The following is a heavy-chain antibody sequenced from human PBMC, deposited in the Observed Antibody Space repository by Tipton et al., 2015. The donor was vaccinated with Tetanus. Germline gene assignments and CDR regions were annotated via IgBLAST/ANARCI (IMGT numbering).Heavy chain of an antibody. D-gene: IGHD6-19*01. V-gene: IGHV4-59*01. J-gene: IGHJ3*02. Sequence: TLSLTCSVSGDSITDSHWSWIRQPPGKGLEWVAKIYFRENTFDYNPSLQGRARTSSDTSKSQISLKLISVTAAATAVYYCSRVAYRSRRRGFDIWGQGTKVAVSS. CDR1: GDSITDSH. CDR2: IYFRENTF. CDR3: SRVAYRSRRRGFDI.